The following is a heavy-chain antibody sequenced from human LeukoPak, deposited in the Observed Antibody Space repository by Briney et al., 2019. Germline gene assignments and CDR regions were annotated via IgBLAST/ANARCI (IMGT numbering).Heavy chain of an antibody. Sequence: SETLSLTCAVYGGSFSDYFWNWIRQTPGKGLEWIGEINHGGGTNYNPSLKSRATISVDTSKKQFSLNLTSVTAADTAVYYCATLTRGYCFDFWGQGTLVTVSS. J-gene: IGHJ4*02. CDR2: INHGGGT. V-gene: IGHV4-34*01. D-gene: IGHD5-12*01. CDR1: GGSFSDYF. CDR3: ATLTRGYCFDF.